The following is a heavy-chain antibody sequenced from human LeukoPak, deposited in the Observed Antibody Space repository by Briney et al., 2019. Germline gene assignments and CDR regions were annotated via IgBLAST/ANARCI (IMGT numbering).Heavy chain of an antibody. CDR1: GXSVSSDSYY. J-gene: IGHJ5*02. CDR2: VHNSGST. Sequence: PSETLSLTCKVSGXSVSSDSYYWSWIRQPPGQGLEWIGYVHNSGSTKYNASLKSRLTISVDTSKNQFSLEVTSVTAADTAVYYCARTNYGDYNWFDPWGQGTLVTVSS. D-gene: IGHD4-17*01. V-gene: IGHV4-61*01. CDR3: ARTNYGDYNWFDP.